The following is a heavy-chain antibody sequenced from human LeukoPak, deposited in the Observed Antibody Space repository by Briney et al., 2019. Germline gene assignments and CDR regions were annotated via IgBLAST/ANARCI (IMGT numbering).Heavy chain of an antibody. J-gene: IGHJ1*01. V-gene: IGHV1-69*05. CDR1: GGTLSTYS. D-gene: IGHD6-13*01. CDR3: AKDDAGVAAAGMYFQH. CDR2: IIPIFGTT. Sequence: SVKVSCKASGGTLSTYSVSWVRQAPGQGLEWMGGIIPIFGTTHYAQRFQGRVTITTDESTSTAYMELSSLRSEDTAVYYCAKDDAGVAAAGMYFQHWGQGTLVTVSS.